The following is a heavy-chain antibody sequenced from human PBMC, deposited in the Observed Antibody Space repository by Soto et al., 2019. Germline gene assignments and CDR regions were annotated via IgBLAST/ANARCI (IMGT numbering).Heavy chain of an antibody. CDR3: ARDSASGWSLFDY. Sequence: PSETLSLTCTVSGGSVSSGSYYWSWIRQPPGKGLEWIGYIFYSGSTNYNPSLKSRVTISVDTSKNQFSLRPSSVTAADTAVYYCARDSASGWSLFDYWGQGTLVTVS. J-gene: IGHJ4*02. V-gene: IGHV4-61*01. CDR1: GGSVSSGSYY. D-gene: IGHD6-19*01. CDR2: IFYSGST.